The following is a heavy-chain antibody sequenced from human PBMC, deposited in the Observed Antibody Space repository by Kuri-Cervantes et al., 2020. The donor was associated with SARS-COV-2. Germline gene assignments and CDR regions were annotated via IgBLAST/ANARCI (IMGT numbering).Heavy chain of an antibody. V-gene: IGHV4-34*01. CDR3: ARGKLWPSSFDY. CDR2: INHSGST. J-gene: IGHJ4*02. D-gene: IGHD1-1*01. Sequence: SQTLSLTCAVYGGSFSGYYWSWIRQPPGKGLEWIGEINHSGSTNYNPSLKSRVTISVDTSKNQFSLKLSSVTAADTAVYYCARGKLWPSSFDYWGQGTLVTVSS. CDR1: GGSFSGYY.